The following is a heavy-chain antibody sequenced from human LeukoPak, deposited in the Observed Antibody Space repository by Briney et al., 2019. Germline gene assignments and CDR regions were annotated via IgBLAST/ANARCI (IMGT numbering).Heavy chain of an antibody. CDR3: TSTLGY. V-gene: IGHV3-15*01. CDR2: IREKTDGGTT. CDR1: GFTVSNVW. J-gene: IGHJ4*02. D-gene: IGHD3-16*01. Sequence: GGSLRISCAASGFTVSNVWMTWVRQASGKGLEWVGRIREKTDGGTTDYAAPVKGRFTISRDDSKNTLYLQMNSLKTEDTAVYYCTSTLGYWGQGTLVTVSS.